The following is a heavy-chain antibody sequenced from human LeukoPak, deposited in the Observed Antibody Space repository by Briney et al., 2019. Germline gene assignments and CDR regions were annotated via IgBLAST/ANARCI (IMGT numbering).Heavy chain of an antibody. CDR1: GGSISSYY. V-gene: IGHV4-59*01. CDR3: ARAHSSSWYMDY. CDR2: IYYSGST. Sequence: PSETLSLTCSGSGGSISSYYWSWIRQPPGKGLEWIGYIYYSGSTNYNPSLKSRVTISVDTSENQLSLKLRSVTAADTAVYYCARAHSSSWYMDYWGQGTLVTVSS. D-gene: IGHD6-13*01. J-gene: IGHJ4*02.